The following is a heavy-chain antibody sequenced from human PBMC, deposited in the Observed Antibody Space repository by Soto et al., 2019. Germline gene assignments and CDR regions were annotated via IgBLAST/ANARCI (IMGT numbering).Heavy chain of an antibody. J-gene: IGHJ4*02. CDR2: IWYDGSNK. CDR3: ARDGDYYDSSGYYDFDY. Sequence: SLRLSCAASGFTFSSYGMHWVRQAPGKGLEWVAVIWYDGSNKYYADSVKGRFTISRDNSKNTLYLQMNSLRAEDTAVYYCARDGDYYDSSGYYDFDYWGQGTLVTVSS. CDR1: GFTFSSYG. D-gene: IGHD3-22*01. V-gene: IGHV3-33*01.